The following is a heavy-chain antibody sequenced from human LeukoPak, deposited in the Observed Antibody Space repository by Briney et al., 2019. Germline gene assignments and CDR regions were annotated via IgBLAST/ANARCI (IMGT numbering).Heavy chain of an antibody. Sequence: GESLKISCKGSGYSFTSYWIGWVRQMPGKGLEWMGIIYPGDSDTRYSPSFQGQVTISADKSISTVYLYWSSLRASDTAIYYCVRAKDYLWEKNRYSYHFDLWGQGTLVTVSS. CDR2: IYPGDSDT. J-gene: IGHJ4*02. CDR3: VRAKDYLWEKNRYSYHFDL. D-gene: IGHD3-16*02. V-gene: IGHV5-51*01. CDR1: GYSFTSYW.